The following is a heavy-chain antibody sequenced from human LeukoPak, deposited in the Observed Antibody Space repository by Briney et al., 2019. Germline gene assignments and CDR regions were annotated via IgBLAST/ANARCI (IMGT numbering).Heavy chain of an antibody. J-gene: IGHJ3*02. CDR2: ISTSGST. Sequence: SQTLSLTCTVSGGSISSGSYYWSWIRQPAGKGLEWIGRISTSGSTNYNPSLKSRVTISVDTSKNQFSLKLSSVTAADTAVYYCARDRNLDAFDIWGQGTMVTVSS. CDR3: ARDRNLDAFDI. V-gene: IGHV4-61*02. CDR1: GGSISSGSYY.